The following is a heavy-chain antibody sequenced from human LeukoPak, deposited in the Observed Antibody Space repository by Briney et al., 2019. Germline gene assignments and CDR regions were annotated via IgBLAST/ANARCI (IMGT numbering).Heavy chain of an antibody. D-gene: IGHD2-15*01. CDR2: ISSSSSYI. Sequence: PGGSLRLSCAASGFTFSSYSMNWVRQAPGKGLEWVSSISSSSSYIYYADSVKGRFTISRDNAKNSLYLQMNSLRAEDTAVYYCARSYCSGGGCYSGFDYWGQGTLVTVSS. CDR1: GFTFSSYS. J-gene: IGHJ4*02. V-gene: IGHV3-21*01. CDR3: ARSYCSGGGCYSGFDY.